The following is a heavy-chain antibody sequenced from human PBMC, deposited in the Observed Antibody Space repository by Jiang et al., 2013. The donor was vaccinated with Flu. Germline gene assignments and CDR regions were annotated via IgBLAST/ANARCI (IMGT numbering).Heavy chain of an antibody. CDR1: GGSISSSSYY. J-gene: IGHJ5*02. CDR2: IYYSGST. V-gene: IGHV4-39*01. CDR3: ARPKYVPAVVGSSGYCWFDP. D-gene: IGHD3-22*01. Sequence: GSGLVKPSETLSLTCTVSGGSISSSSYYWGWIRQPPGKGLEWIGSIYYSGSTYYNPSLKSRVTISVDTSKNQFSLKLSSVTAADTAVYYCARPKYVPAVVGSSGYCWFDPGAREPWSPSPQ.